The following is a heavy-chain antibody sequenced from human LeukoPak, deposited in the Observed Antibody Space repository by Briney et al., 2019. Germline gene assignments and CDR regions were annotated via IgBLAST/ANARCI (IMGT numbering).Heavy chain of an antibody. D-gene: IGHD4-17*01. CDR1: GITFSSYA. V-gene: IGHV3-48*03. Sequence: GGSLRLSCAASGITFSSYAMSWVRQAPGKGLEWVSYISSSGSTIYYADSVKGRFTISRDNAKNSLYLQMNSLRAEDTAVYYCARDRMDYEADYWGQGTLVTVSS. CDR3: ARDRMDYEADY. CDR2: ISSSGSTI. J-gene: IGHJ4*02.